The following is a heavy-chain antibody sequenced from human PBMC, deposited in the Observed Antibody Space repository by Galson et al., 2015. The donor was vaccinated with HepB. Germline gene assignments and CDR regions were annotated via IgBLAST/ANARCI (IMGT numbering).Heavy chain of an antibody. CDR3: ATGLVMGAHYNWFDP. D-gene: IGHD1-26*01. V-gene: IGHV1-24*01. J-gene: IGHJ5*02. CDR1: GYTLTELS. Sequence: SVKVSCKVSGYTLTELSMHWVRQAPGKGLEWMGGFDPEDGETIYAQKFQGRVTMTEDTSTDTAYMELSSLRSEDTAVYYCATGLVMGAHYNWFDPWGQGTLVTVSS. CDR2: FDPEDGET.